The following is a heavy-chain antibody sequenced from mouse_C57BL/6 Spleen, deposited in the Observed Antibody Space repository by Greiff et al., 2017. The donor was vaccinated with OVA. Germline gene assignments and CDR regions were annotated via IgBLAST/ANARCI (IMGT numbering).Heavy chain of an antibody. V-gene: IGHV10-1*01. CDR2: IRSKSNNYAT. D-gene: IGHD2-5*01. CDR1: GFSFNTYA. J-gene: IGHJ4*01. CDR3: VRQHYSNYVNAMDY. Sequence: EVKVEESGGGLVQPKGSLKLSCAASGFSFNTYAMNWVRQAPGKGLEWVARIRSKSNNYATYYADSVKDRFTISRDDSESMLYLQMNNLKTEDTAMYYCVRQHYSNYVNAMDYWGQGTSVTVSS.